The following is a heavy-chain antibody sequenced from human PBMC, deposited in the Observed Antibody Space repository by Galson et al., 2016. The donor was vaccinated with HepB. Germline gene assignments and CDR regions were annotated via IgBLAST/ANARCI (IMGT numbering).Heavy chain of an antibody. V-gene: IGHV3-33*06. J-gene: IGHJ6*02. CDR2: IWYDGSDK. Sequence: SLRLSCAASGFTFDTYGIHWVRRAPGKGLEWVAVIWYDGSDKYYADSVKGRFTVSRDTSKNMVYLQMNSLRVEDTAIYYCAKVVQKYGSGYYHGMDVWGPGTTVTVSS. CDR3: AKVVQKYGSGYYHGMDV. D-gene: IGHD3-10*01. CDR1: GFTFDTYG.